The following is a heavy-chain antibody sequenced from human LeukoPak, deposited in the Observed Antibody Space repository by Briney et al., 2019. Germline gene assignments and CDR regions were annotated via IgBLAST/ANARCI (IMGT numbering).Heavy chain of an antibody. CDR3: AKVKEEHQRAYYFDY. J-gene: IGHJ4*02. CDR2: ISYSGGST. CDR1: GFTFSNYA. D-gene: IGHD1-26*01. V-gene: IGHV3-23*01. Sequence: PGGSLRLFCAASGFTFSNYAMSWVRQAPGKGLEWVSGISYSGGSTYYADSVKGRFTISRDNSKNTLYLQLNSLRGDDTAVYYCAKVKEEHQRAYYFDYWGQGTLVTVSS.